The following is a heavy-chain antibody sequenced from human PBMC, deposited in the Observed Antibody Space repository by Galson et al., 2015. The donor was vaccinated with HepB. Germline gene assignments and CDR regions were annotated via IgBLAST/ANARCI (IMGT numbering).Heavy chain of an antibody. CDR1: GFTFSTFA. CDR3: AKSAHGFWTGYLA. Sequence: SLRLSCAASGFTFSTFAMSWVRQAPGKGLEWVSAISTGGDTYYADSVQGRFTISRDNLMNTLYLQMNSLRAEDTAVYYCAKSAHGFWTGYLAWGQGTQVTVSS. J-gene: IGHJ5*02. D-gene: IGHD3/OR15-3a*01. CDR2: ISTGGDT. V-gene: IGHV3-23*01.